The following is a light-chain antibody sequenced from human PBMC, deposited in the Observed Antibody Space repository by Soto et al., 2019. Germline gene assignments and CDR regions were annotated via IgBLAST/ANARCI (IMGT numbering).Light chain of an antibody. CDR3: QQYSIYST. Sequence: EIVLTQSTATLSLSPGERATLSCRASQSVSSYLAWYQQKPGQAPRLLIYDASNRATGIPARFSGSGSGTDFTLTISSLQPDDFATYYCQQYSIYSTFGQGTKVDIK. V-gene: IGKV3-11*01. CDR2: DAS. CDR1: QSVSSY. J-gene: IGKJ1*01.